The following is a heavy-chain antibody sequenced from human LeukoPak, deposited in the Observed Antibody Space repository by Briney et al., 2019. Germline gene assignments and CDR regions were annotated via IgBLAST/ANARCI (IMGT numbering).Heavy chain of an antibody. J-gene: IGHJ4*02. CDR3: ARDWGVDNTVVVAATLTNDY. Sequence: GASVKVSCKASGYTFTGYYMHWVRQAPGQGLEWMGWINPNSGGTNYAQKFQGRVTMTRDTSISTAYMELSRLRSDDTAVYYCARDWGVDNTVVVAATLTNDYWGQGTPVTVSS. V-gene: IGHV1-2*02. D-gene: IGHD2-15*01. CDR1: GYTFTGYY. CDR2: INPNSGGT.